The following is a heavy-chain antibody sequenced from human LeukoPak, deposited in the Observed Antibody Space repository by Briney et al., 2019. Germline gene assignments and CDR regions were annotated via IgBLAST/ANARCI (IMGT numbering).Heavy chain of an antibody. V-gene: IGHV3-21*01. D-gene: IGHD3-3*01. CDR3: ARSPGKNDFWSGTNWFDP. J-gene: IGHJ5*02. Sequence: KAGGSLRLSCAASGFTLSNYSMNWVRQPPGKGLEWVSSISSSSNYIYYADSVKGRFTLSRDNAKNSLYLQMNSLRAEDTAVYYCARSPGKNDFWSGTNWFDPWGPGTLVTVSS. CDR2: ISSSSNYI. CDR1: GFTLSNYS.